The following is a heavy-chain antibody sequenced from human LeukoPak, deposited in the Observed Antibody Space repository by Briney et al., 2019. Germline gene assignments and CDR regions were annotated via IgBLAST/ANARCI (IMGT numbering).Heavy chain of an antibody. V-gene: IGHV1-46*01. CDR1: GYTFTSYY. CDR3: ARRISGNWFDP. CDR2: INPSGGST. J-gene: IGHJ5*02. Sequence: ASVKVSCEASGYTFTSYYMHWVRQAPGQGLEWMGIINPSGGSTSYAQKFQGRVTMTRDTSTSTVYMELSSLRSEDTAVYYCARRISGNWFDPWGQGTLVTVSS. D-gene: IGHD3-10*01.